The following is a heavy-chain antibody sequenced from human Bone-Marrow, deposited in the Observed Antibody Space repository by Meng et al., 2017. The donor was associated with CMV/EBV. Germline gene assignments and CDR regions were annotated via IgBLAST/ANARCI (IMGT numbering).Heavy chain of an antibody. J-gene: IGHJ4*02. CDR3: TTAPFYIPQGY. Sequence: GGSLRLSCAASGFTFSNAWMSWVRQAPGKGLEWVGRIKSKTDGGTTDYAAPVKGRFTISRDDSKNTLYLQMNSLKTEDTAVYYGTTAPFYIPQGYWGQGTRVTVSS. CDR1: GFTFSNAW. V-gene: IGHV3-15*01. D-gene: IGHD2-21*01. CDR2: IKSKTDGGTT.